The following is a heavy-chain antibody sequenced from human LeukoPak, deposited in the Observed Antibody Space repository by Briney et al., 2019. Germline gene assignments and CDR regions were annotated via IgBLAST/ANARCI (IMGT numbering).Heavy chain of an antibody. V-gene: IGHV3-33*06. J-gene: IGHJ2*01. CDR1: GFTFSNYV. D-gene: IGHD6-13*01. Sequence: GGSLRLSCAASGFTFSNYVIHWVRQAPGKGLEWVALIWYDGSTKHYADSVKGRFTISRDNSKNTVYLQMNSLRADDTAVYYCAKDRITAAGTWYYDLWGRGTLVTVSS. CDR3: AKDRITAAGTWYYDL. CDR2: IWYDGSTK.